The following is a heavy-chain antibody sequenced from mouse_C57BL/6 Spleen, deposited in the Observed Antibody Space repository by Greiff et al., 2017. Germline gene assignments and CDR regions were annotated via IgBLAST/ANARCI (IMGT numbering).Heavy chain of an antibody. CDR2: ISYDGSN. D-gene: IGHD2-3*01. V-gene: IGHV3-6*01. J-gene: IGHJ3*01. Sequence: EVKLLESGPGLVKPSQSLSLTCSVTGYSITSGYYWNWVRQFPGNKLEWMGYISYDGSNNSNPSLKNRISITRDTSKNQFFLKLNSVTTEDTATYYCARGAYDGYFADWGQGTLVTVSA. CDR1: GYSITSGYY. CDR3: ARGAYDGYFAD.